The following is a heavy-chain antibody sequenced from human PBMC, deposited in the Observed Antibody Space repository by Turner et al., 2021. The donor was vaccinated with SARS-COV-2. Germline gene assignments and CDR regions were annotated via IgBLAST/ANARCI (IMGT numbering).Heavy chain of an antibody. Sequence: EVQVVESGGGLVKPGGSLRPSCAGSGFTFSSYSMNWVRKAPGKGLELVSSMSSRSSYIYYADSVKGRFTIARDNAKNSLYLQMNSLRAEDTAVYYCAREDDFWSGYHHYGMDVWGQGTTVTVSS. CDR1: GFTFSSYS. CDR3: AREDDFWSGYHHYGMDV. J-gene: IGHJ6*02. CDR2: MSSRSSYI. D-gene: IGHD3-3*01. V-gene: IGHV3-21*01.